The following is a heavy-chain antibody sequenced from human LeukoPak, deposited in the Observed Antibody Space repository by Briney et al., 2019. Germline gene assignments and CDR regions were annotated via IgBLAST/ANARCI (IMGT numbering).Heavy chain of an antibody. CDR1: GYTFTGYY. CDR3: ARDSNSGASDI. J-gene: IGHJ3*02. V-gene: IGHV1-46*01. Sequence: EASVKVSCKASGYTFTGYYMHWVRQAPGQGLEWMGIINPSGGSTSYAQKFQGRVTMTRDTSTSRVYMEVSSLRSEDTAVYYCARDSNSGASDIWGQGTMVTVSS. CDR2: INPSGGST. D-gene: IGHD6-6*01.